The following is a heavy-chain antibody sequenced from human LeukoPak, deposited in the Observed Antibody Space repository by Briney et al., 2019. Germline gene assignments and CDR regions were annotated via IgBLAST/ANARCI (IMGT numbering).Heavy chain of an antibody. CDR3: ARQPRCSTLTLPCAFDI. J-gene: IGHJ3*02. CDR2: IYTSGST. V-gene: IGHV4-61*02. D-gene: IGHD4/OR15-4a*01. CDR1: GGSISSRSYY. Sequence: PSETLSLTCTVSGGSISSRSYYWSWIRQPAGKGLEWIGRIYTSGSTNYNPSLKSRVTISVDTSKNQFSLKLSSVTAADTAVYYCARQPRCSTLTLPCAFDIWGQGTMVTVSS.